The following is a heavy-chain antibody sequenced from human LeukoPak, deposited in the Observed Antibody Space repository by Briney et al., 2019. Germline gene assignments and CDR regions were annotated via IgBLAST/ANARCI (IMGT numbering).Heavy chain of an antibody. CDR3: AKGPYSSVDY. Sequence: GGSLRLSCAASGFTFSSYGMHWVHQAPGKGLEWVAFIRCDGSNKYYADSVKGRFTISRDNSKNTLYLQMNSLRAGDTAVYYCAKGPYSSVDYWGQGTLVTVSS. CDR2: IRCDGSNK. J-gene: IGHJ4*02. V-gene: IGHV3-30*02. D-gene: IGHD6-25*01. CDR1: GFTFSSYG.